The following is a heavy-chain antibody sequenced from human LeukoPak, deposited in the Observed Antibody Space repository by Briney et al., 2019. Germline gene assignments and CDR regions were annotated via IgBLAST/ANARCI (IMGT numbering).Heavy chain of an antibody. CDR1: GFTFGSYG. J-gene: IGHJ4*02. CDR3: ARGRRQEPYYFDY. V-gene: IGHV3-30*03. Sequence: GRSLRLSCAASGFTFGSYGMHWVRQAPGKGLEWVAVISYDGSNKYYADSVKGRFTISRDNSKDTLYLQMNSLRAEDTAVYYCARGRRQEPYYFDYWGQGTLVTVSS. D-gene: IGHD1-14*01. CDR2: ISYDGSNK.